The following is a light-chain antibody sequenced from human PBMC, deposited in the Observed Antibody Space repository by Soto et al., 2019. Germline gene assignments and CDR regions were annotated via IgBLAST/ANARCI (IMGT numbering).Light chain of an antibody. CDR3: HQYGNWLPMHP. V-gene: IGKV3-15*01. CDR1: QSVGSH. Sequence: EIVLTQSPATLSVSPGDRATLSCRASQSVGSHLAWYQQKPGQAPRLVVYGASTRATGVPARFSGSGSGTEFTLTISSLQSEDFAIYYCHQYGNWLPMHPFGHGSKLEIK. CDR2: GAS. J-gene: IGKJ2*01.